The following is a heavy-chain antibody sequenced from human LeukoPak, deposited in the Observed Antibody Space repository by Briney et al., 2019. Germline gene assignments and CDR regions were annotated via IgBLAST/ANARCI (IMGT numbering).Heavy chain of an antibody. CDR3: ASLVVVAAIFGDDYYYGMDV. Sequence: SVKVPCKASGGTFSSYAISWVRQAPGQGLEWMGGIIPIFGTANYAQKFQGRVTITADESTSTAYMELSSLRSEDTAVYYCASLVVVAAIFGDDYYYGMDVWGQGTTVTVSS. CDR1: GGTFSSYA. J-gene: IGHJ6*02. CDR2: IIPIFGTA. D-gene: IGHD2-15*01. V-gene: IGHV1-69*13.